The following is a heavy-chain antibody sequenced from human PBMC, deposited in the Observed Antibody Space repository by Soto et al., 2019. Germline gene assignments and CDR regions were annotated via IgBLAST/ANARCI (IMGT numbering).Heavy chain of an antibody. CDR3: ARAVGSYDAFDI. CDR2: IGTAGDT. Sequence: GFHRLPSAAAGVKFGDYDRRWIRQATGKGLEWVSAIGTAGDTYYPGSVKGRFTISRENAKNSLYLQMNSLRAGDTAVYYCARAVGSYDAFDIWGQGTMVTVS. J-gene: IGHJ3*02. CDR1: GVKFGDYD. V-gene: IGHV3-13*04. D-gene: IGHD1-26*01.